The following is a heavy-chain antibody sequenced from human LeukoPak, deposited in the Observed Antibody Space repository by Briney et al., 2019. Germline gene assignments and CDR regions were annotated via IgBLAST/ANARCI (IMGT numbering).Heavy chain of an antibody. J-gene: IGHJ4*02. CDR1: GGPINGYY. CDR2: IYYTGST. V-gene: IGHV4-59*01. Sequence: SETLSLTCTVSGGPINGYYWSWIRQPPGKGLEWIGYIYYTGSTNYNPSLKSRVTISVDTSKKHVSLKLTSVTAADTAVYDCGSSAYYKYYFDSWGQGTLVTVSS. D-gene: IGHD3-3*01. CDR3: GSSAYYKYYFDS.